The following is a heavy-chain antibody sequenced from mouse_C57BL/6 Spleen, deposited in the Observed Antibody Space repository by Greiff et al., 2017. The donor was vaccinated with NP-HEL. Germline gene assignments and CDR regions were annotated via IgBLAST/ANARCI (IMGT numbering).Heavy chain of an antibody. CDR2: IYPGDGDT. Sequence: QVQLKESGPELVKPGASVKISCKASGYAFSSSWMNWVKQRPGKGLEWIGRIYPGDGDTNYNGKFKGKATLTADKSSSTAYMQLSSLTSEDSAVYFCARDPFITTVVAYYFDYWGQGTTLTVSS. J-gene: IGHJ2*01. CDR3: ARDPFITTVVAYYFDY. V-gene: IGHV1-82*01. CDR1: GYAFSSSW. D-gene: IGHD1-1*01.